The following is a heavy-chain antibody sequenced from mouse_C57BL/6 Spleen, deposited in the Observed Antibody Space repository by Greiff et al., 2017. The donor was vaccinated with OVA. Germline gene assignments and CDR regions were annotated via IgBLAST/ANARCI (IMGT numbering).Heavy chain of an antibody. D-gene: IGHD2-2*01. CDR2: INYDGSST. V-gene: IGHV5-16*01. J-gene: IGHJ1*03. CDR3: ARAGLRRGDWYFDV. Sequence: EVQLVESEGGLVQPGSSMKLSCTASGFTFSDYYMAWVRPVPEKGLEWVANINYDGSSTYYLDSLKSRFIISRDNAKNILYLQMSSLKSEDTATYDCARAGLRRGDWYFDVWGTGTTVTVSS. CDR1: GFTFSDYY.